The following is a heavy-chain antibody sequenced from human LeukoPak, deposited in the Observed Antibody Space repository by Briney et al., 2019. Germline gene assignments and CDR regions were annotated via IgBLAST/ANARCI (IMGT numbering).Heavy chain of an antibody. CDR1: GYTFTNYG. CDR3: ARDGTTGTTFRFDP. D-gene: IGHD1-1*01. CDR2: ISGYNGNT. V-gene: IGHV1-18*01. J-gene: IGHJ5*02. Sequence: GASVKVSCKASGYTFTNYGISWVRQAPGQGLEWMGWISGYNGNTNYAQKFQDRVTITTDTSTRTVYMELRSLRSDDTAVYYCARDGTTGTTFRFDPWAREPWSPSPQ.